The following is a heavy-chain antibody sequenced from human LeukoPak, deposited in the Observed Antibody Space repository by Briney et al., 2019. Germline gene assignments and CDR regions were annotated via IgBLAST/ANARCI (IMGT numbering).Heavy chain of an antibody. CDR2: ISGSGDTI. V-gene: IGHV3-48*04. CDR3: AKSTLLDY. CDR1: GFTFSTCS. J-gene: IGHJ4*02. D-gene: IGHD3-3*01. Sequence: GGSLRLSCAASGFTFSTCSMNWVRQAPGKGLEWVSYISGSGDTIYYADSVKGRFTVSRDSAKKSVYLQMDSLRAEDTAVYYCAKSTLLDYWGQGTLVTVSS.